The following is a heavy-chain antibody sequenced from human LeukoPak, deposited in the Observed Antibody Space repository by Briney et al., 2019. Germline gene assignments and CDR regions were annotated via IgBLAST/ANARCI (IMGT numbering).Heavy chain of an antibody. V-gene: IGHV3-30*02. J-gene: IGHJ4*02. Sequence: GGSLRLSCAASGFTFSSYGMHWVRQAPGKGLEWVAFIRYDGSNKYYADSVKGRFTISRDNAKNSLYLQMNSLRAEDTAVYYCARDLGYSYGTDYWGQGTLVTVSS. CDR2: IRYDGSNK. D-gene: IGHD5-18*01. CDR1: GFTFSSYG. CDR3: ARDLGYSYGTDY.